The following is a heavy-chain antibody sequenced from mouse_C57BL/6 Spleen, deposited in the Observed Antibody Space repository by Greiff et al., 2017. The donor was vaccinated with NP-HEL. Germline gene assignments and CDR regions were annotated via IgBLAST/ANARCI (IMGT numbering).Heavy chain of an antibody. Sequence: EVKLMESGEGLVKPGGSLKLSCAASGFTFSSYAMSWVRQTPEKRLEWVAYISSGGDYLYYADTVKGRFTISRDNASNTLYLKMSSLKSEDTAMYYCTRGDGASGYAMDYWGQGTSVTVSS. V-gene: IGHV5-9-1*02. CDR3: TRGDGASGYAMDY. CDR2: ISSGGDYL. D-gene: IGHD6-1*01. J-gene: IGHJ4*01. CDR1: GFTFSSYA.